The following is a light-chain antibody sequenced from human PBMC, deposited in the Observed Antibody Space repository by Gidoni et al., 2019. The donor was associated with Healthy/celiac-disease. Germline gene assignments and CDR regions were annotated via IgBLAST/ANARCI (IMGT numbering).Light chain of an antibody. CDR2: GAS. CDR1: QSVSSSY. Sequence: ELVLTQSPGTLSLSPGERATLSCRASQSVSSSYLAWYQQKPGQAPRLLIYGASSRATGIPDRLSGSGSGTDFTLTISRLEPEDFAVYDCQQYGSSPYTFGQGTKLEIK. J-gene: IGKJ2*01. V-gene: IGKV3-20*01. CDR3: QQYGSSPYT.